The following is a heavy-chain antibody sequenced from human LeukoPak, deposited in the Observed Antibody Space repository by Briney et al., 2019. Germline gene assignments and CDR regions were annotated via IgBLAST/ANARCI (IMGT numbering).Heavy chain of an antibody. D-gene: IGHD3-22*01. CDR2: IYYSGST. CDR3: ERGRGYDSSGYSDGDAFDI. J-gene: IGHJ3*02. V-gene: IGHV4-59*01. CDR1: GGSISSYY. Sequence: PSETLSLTCTVSGGSISSYYWSWIRQTPGKGLEWIGYIYYSGSTNYNPSLKSRVTISVDTSKNQFSLKLSSVTAGDTAVYYCERGRGYDSSGYSDGDAFDIWGQGTMVTVSS.